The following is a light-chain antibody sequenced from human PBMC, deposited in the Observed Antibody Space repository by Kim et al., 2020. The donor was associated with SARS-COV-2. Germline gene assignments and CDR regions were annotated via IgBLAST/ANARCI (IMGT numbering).Light chain of an antibody. CDR2: GRN. V-gene: IGLV3-19*01. J-gene: IGLJ2*01. CDR3: QSRDSGGNVV. CDR1: SLRSYY. Sequence: SSELTQDPAVSVALRQTVRITCQGDSLRSYYATWYQQKPRQAPVLVIYGRNNRPSGIPDRFSGSTSGNTASLTISGAQAEDEADFYCQSRDSGGNVVFGVGTQLTVL.